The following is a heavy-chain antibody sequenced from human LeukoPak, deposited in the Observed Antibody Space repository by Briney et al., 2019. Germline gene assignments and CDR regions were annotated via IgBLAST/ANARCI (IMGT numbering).Heavy chain of an antibody. J-gene: IGHJ4*02. CDR2: IDWDDDK. Sequence: SGPTLVNPPQTLTLTCTFSGFSLSTSGMRVSWIRQPPGKALEWLARIDWDDDKFYSTSLKTRLTISKDTSKNQVVLTMTNMDPVDTATYYCARIPGGSSSWYFDYWGQGTLVTVSS. CDR1: GFSLSTSGMR. CDR3: ARIPGGSSSWYFDY. D-gene: IGHD6-13*01. V-gene: IGHV2-70*04.